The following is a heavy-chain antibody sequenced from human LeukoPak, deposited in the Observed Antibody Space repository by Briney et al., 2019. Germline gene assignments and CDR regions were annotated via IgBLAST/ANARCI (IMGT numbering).Heavy chain of an antibody. CDR3: ASAMMGFDSSGYYTAAYFEH. Sequence: PGGSLRLSCSASGMMFSSYEMYWVRQAPGKGLEWVSDISSSGNTRNYAGSVKGRFTISRDNAKKTLHLQMNSLRGDDTAIYYCASAMMGFDSSGYYTAAYFEHWGQGTRVTVSS. D-gene: IGHD3-22*01. CDR1: GMMFSSYE. CDR2: ISSSGNTR. V-gene: IGHV3-48*03. J-gene: IGHJ4*02.